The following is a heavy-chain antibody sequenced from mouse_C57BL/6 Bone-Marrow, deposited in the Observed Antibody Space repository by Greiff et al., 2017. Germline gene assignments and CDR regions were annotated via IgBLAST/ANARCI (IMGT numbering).Heavy chain of an antibody. Sequence: QVQLQQSGAELVRPGASVKLSCKASGYTFTDYYINWVKQRPGQGLEWIARIYPGSGNTYYNEKFKGKATLTAEKSSSTAYMQLSSLTSEDSAVYFCARWPPDYSYFDYWGQGTTLTVSS. CDR2: IYPGSGNT. CDR3: ARWPPDYSYFDY. D-gene: IGHD2-12*01. V-gene: IGHV1-76*01. CDR1: GYTFTDYY. J-gene: IGHJ2*01.